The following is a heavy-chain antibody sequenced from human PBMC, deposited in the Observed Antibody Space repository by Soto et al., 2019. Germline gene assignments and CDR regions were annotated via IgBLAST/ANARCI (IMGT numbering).Heavy chain of an antibody. J-gene: IGHJ6*02. Sequence: ASVKVSCKASGYTFSSYGISWVRQAPGQGLEWMGWISGYNGNTNFAQNLQGRVTMTTDTPTSTAFMELRSLRSDDTAIYYCARDGERGYDMDVWGQGTTVTVSS. D-gene: IGHD1-1*01. V-gene: IGHV1-18*01. CDR2: ISGYNGNT. CDR3: ARDGERGYDMDV. CDR1: GYTFSSYG.